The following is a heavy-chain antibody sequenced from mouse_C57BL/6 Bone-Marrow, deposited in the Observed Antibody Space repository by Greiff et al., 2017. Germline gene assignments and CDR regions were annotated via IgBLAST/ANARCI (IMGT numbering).Heavy chain of an antibody. CDR3: ARGKSIYYGNCVFAY. D-gene: IGHD2-1*01. Sequence: QVQLQQPGAELVRPGSSVKLSCKASGYTFTSYWMHWVKQRPIQGLEWIGNIDPSDSETHYNQKFKYKATLTVDKSSSTAYMQLSSLTSEDSAVYYCARGKSIYYGNCVFAYWGQGTLVTVSA. CDR1: GYTFTSYW. CDR2: IDPSDSET. V-gene: IGHV1-52*01. J-gene: IGHJ3*01.